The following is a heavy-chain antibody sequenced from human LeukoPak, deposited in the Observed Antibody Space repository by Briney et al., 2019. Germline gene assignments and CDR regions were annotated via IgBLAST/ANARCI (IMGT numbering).Heavy chain of an antibody. CDR2: ISAYNGNT. Sequence: GASVKVSCKASGYTFTSNYIHWVRQAPGQGLEWMGWISAYNGNTNYAQKLQGRVTMTTDTSTSTAYMELRSLRSDDTAVYYCARDPVSYYYDSSGYYFDYWGQGTPVTVSS. J-gene: IGHJ4*02. CDR1: GYTFTSNY. CDR3: ARDPVSYYYDSSGYYFDY. D-gene: IGHD3-22*01. V-gene: IGHV1-18*04.